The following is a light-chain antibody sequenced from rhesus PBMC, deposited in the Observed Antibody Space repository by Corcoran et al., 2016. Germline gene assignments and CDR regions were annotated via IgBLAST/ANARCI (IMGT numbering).Light chain of an antibody. CDR2: AAS. CDR3: QQHNSYPRT. J-gene: IGKJ4*01. V-gene: IGKV1-33*02. CDR1: QGIRSW. Sequence: DIQMTQSPSSLSASVGDRVTITCQASQGIRSWVAWYQQKLGKAPKYLIYAASSLQSGVPSRFSGSGSGTDFTLTISSLQPKDFATNYCQQHNSYPRTFGGGTKVEIK.